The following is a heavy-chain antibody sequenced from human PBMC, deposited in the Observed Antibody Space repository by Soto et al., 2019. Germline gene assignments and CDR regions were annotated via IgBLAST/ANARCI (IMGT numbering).Heavy chain of an antibody. CDR2: ISYDGSNK. CDR3: ARVHLSSWSYFDY. CDR1: GFTFSSYA. D-gene: IGHD6-13*01. Sequence: PGGSLRLSCAASGFTFSSYAMHWVRQAPGKGLEWVAVISYDGSNKYYADSVKGRFTISRDNSKNTLYLQMNSLRAEDTAVYYCARVHLSSWSYFDYWGQGTLVTVSS. V-gene: IGHV3-30-3*01. J-gene: IGHJ4*02.